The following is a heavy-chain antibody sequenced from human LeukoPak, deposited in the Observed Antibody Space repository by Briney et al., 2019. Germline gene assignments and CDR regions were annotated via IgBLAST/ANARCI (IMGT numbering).Heavy chain of an antibody. D-gene: IGHD2-8*01. CDR3: ARARGVGIGAHFDY. J-gene: IGHJ4*02. CDR2: ISDDSYRT. Sequence: GGSLRLSCITSGFNFGDYYMGWIRQAPGKGLEWVSYISDDSYRTPYGDSVKGRFTISRDNAKNSLYLQMDNLRVEDTAVYYCARARGVGIGAHFDYWGQGTLVTVSS. V-gene: IGHV3-11*01. CDR1: GFNFGDYY.